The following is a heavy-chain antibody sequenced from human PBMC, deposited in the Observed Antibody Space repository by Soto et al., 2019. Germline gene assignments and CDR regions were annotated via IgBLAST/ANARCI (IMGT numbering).Heavy chain of an antibody. J-gene: IGHJ4*02. Sequence: SETLSLTCTVSGGSVSSGSYYWSWIRQPPGKGLEWIGYIYYSGSTNYNPSLKSRVTISVDTSKNQFSLKLSSVTAADTAVYYCAREGSSGYYSYYFDYWGQGTLVTVSS. V-gene: IGHV4-61*01. CDR3: AREGSSGYYSYYFDY. CDR1: GGSVSSGSYY. D-gene: IGHD3-22*01. CDR2: IYYSGST.